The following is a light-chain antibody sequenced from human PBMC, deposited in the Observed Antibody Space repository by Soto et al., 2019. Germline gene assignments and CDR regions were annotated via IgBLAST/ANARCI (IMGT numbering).Light chain of an antibody. J-gene: IGKJ1*01. Sequence: EIVMTQSPATLLLSTGETATLSCRASQSVRKNLAWYQQKPGQAPRLVFYGASSRATGIPDRFSGSGSGTDFTLTISRLEPEDFAVYYCQQYAYSPWTFGQGTKVDIK. CDR2: GAS. V-gene: IGKV3-20*01. CDR3: QQYAYSPWT. CDR1: QSVRKN.